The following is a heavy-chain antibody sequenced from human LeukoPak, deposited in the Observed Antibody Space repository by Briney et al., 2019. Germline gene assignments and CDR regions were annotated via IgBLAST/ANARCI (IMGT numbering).Heavy chain of an antibody. CDR2: IYYSGST. CDR3: ARAASIAADY. V-gene: IGHV4-39*07. D-gene: IGHD6-6*01. CDR1: GGSISSRSYY. J-gene: IGHJ4*02. Sequence: SETLSLTCTVSGGSISSRSYYWGWVRQPPGKGLEWIGSIYYSGSTYYNPSLKSRVTISVDTSKNQFSLKLSSVTAADTAVYYCARAASIAADYWGQGTLVTVSS.